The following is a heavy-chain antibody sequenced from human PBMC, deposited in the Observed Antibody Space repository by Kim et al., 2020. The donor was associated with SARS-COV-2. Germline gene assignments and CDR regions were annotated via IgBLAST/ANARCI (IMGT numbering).Heavy chain of an antibody. Sequence: GGSLRLSCAASGFTFSSDSMNWVRQAPGKGLEWVSYISSSSSTIYYADSVKGRFTISRDNAKNSLYLQMNSLRDEDTAVYYCARDGSIQVLDGDFNFDYWGQGTLVTVSS. CDR1: GFTFSSDS. J-gene: IGHJ4*02. CDR3: ARDGSIQVLDGDFNFDY. V-gene: IGHV3-48*02. D-gene: IGHD4-17*01. CDR2: ISSSSSTI.